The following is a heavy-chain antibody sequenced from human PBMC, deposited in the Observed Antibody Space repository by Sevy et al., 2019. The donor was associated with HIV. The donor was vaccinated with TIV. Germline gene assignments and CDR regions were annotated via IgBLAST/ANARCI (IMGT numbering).Heavy chain of an antibody. J-gene: IGHJ4*02. CDR1: GVTFSSYA. Sequence: GSLRLSCADSGVTFSSYAMSWVRQAPGKGLEWVSTISGHGGSTYYAGAVKGRFTISRDNSKKMVYLQMNSLRAEDTAVYYCAKESGIGARIVVALGYWGQGTQVTVSS. CDR3: AKESGIGARIVVALGY. D-gene: IGHD3-22*01. V-gene: IGHV3-23*01. CDR2: ISGHGGST.